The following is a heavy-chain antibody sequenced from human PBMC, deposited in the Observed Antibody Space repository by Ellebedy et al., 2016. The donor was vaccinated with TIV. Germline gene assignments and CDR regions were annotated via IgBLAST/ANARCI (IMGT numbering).Heavy chain of an antibody. D-gene: IGHD2-2*01. V-gene: IGHV3-30*18. CDR1: GFTFRSYD. CDR3: AKVPVGFCSTPNCFYFDY. J-gene: IGHJ4*02. CDR2: ISYDGNNK. Sequence: GESLKISCAASGFTFRSYDMHWVRLAPGKGLEWVALISYDGNNKYYADSVEGRFTISRDNSKNTLYLQMSSLRPEDTAVYFCAKVPVGFCSTPNCFYFDYWGQGTLLTVSS.